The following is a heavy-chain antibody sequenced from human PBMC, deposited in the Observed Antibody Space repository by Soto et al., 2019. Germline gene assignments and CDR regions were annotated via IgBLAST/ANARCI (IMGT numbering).Heavy chain of an antibody. D-gene: IGHD3-22*01. CDR2: IIPIFGTA. V-gene: IGHV1-69*06. CDR1: GGTFSSYA. Sequence: SVKVSCKASGGTFSSYAISWVRQAPGQGLEWMGGIIPIFGTANYAQKFQGRVTITADKSTSTAYMELSSLRSEDTAVYYCAAFATYYYDSSGYPFDYWGQGPLVPVSS. CDR3: AAFATYYYDSSGYPFDY. J-gene: IGHJ4*02.